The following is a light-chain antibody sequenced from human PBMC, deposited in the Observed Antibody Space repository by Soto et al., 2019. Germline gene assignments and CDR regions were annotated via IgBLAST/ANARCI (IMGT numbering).Light chain of an antibody. V-gene: IGKV3-11*01. CDR2: DAS. Sequence: EIVLTQSPATLSLSPGERATLSCRASQRVSSYLAWYQQKPGQAPRLLIYDASNMATGIPARFSGSGSGTDFTIIISSLEPEDFAVYYCQQRSNWPLTFGGGTKVEIK. J-gene: IGKJ4*01. CDR3: QQRSNWPLT. CDR1: QRVSSY.